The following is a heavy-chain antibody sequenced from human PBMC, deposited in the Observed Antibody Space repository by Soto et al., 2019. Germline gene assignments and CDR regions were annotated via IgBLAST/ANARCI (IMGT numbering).Heavy chain of an antibody. J-gene: IGHJ6*02. CDR2: IYYSGST. CDR1: GGSVSSGSYY. V-gene: IGHV4-61*01. CDR3: ARGIEGWYQGRYYYGMDV. Sequence: QVQLQESGPGLVKPSETLSLTCTVSGGSVSSGSYYWSWIRQPPGKGLEWIGYIYYSGSTNYHPSRKSRATISVDTSKNQFSLKLSSVTAADTAVYYCARGIEGWYQGRYYYGMDVWGQGTTVTVSS. D-gene: IGHD6-19*01.